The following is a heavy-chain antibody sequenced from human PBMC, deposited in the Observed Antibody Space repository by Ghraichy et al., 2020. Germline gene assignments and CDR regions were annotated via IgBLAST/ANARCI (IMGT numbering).Heavy chain of an antibody. CDR1: GGSISSYY. V-gene: IGHV4-4*07. Sequence: SETLSLTCTVSGGSISSYYWSWIRQPAGKGLEWIGRIYTSGSTNYNPSLKSRVTMSVDTSKNQFSLKLSSVTAADTAVYYCARDGVGATTVWFDPWGQGTLVTVSS. J-gene: IGHJ5*02. D-gene: IGHD1-26*01. CDR3: ARDGVGATTVWFDP. CDR2: IYTSGST.